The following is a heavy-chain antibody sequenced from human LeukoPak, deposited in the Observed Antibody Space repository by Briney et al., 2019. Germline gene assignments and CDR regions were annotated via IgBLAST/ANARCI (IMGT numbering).Heavy chain of an antibody. CDR3: ARRSTGPYGLGAFYS. D-gene: IGHD1-1*01. Sequence: SETLSLTCTVSGGSISSYYWSWIRQPPGKGLEWIGNIYKSGSTHYNPSLKSRVTMSVDTCKNQFSLRLNSVTAADTAVYYCARRSTGPYGLGAFYSWGQGIIVTAS. CDR1: GGSISSYY. V-gene: IGHV4-59*08. CDR2: IYKSGST. J-gene: IGHJ3*02.